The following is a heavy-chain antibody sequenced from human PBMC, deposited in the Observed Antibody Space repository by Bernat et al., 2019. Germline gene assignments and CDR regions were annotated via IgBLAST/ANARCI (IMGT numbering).Heavy chain of an antibody. D-gene: IGHD3-22*01. Sequence: QLQLQESGPGLVKPSETLSLTCTVSGGSISSSSYYWGWIRQPPGKGLEWIGSIYYSGSTYYNPSLKSRVTISGDTSKNQLSLKLGSVTAADTAVYYCARGLYYYDSSGYYWDGMDVWGQGTTVTVSS. J-gene: IGHJ6*02. CDR3: ARGLYYYDSSGYYWDGMDV. CDR2: IYYSGST. CDR1: GGSISSSSYY. V-gene: IGHV4-39*01.